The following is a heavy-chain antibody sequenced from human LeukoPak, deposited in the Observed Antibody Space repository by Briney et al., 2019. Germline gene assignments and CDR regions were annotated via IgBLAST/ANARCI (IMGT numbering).Heavy chain of an antibody. CDR1: GVSISSYY. D-gene: IGHD6-19*01. CDR3: AKGAGPPWFDP. Sequence: PSETLSLTCTVSGVSISSYYWSWLRQPAGKGLEWIGRMSSSGISTYSPSLKSRVTISIDTSSNQFSMNLNSVTAADTAVYYCAKGAGPPWFDPWGQGTLVTVSS. V-gene: IGHV4-4*07. J-gene: IGHJ5*02. CDR2: MSSSGIS.